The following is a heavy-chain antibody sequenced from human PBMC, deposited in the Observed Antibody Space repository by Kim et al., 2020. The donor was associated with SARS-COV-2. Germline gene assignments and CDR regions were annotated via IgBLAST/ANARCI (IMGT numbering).Heavy chain of an antibody. J-gene: IGHJ3*02. CDR3: AKDRSDIVVVPASRDDALDR. Sequence: GGSLRLSCAASGFSFSSHAMSWVRQAPGKGLEWVSAISGSGGSTYYADSVKGRFTISRDNSKNTLYLQMNSLRAEDTAVYYCAKDRSDIVVVPASRDDALDRWVQRTMVTDCS. CDR2: ISGSGGST. D-gene: IGHD2-2*01. V-gene: IGHV3-23*01. CDR1: GFSFSSHA.